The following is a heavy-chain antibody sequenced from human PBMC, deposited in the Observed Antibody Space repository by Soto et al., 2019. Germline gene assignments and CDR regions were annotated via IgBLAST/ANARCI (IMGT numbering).Heavy chain of an antibody. V-gene: IGHV3-15*01. CDR3: TTYGAQIVLVTH. J-gene: IGHJ4*01. Sequence: EVQLVESGGGLVKPGGSLTLSCAPSGFTFTNAWMSWVRQAPGKGLEWVGRIKSNSDGGTTDYAAPVKGRFTISRDDSKNTLYLQMNSLRTEDTAVYYCTTYGAQIVLVTHWGHGTLVTVSS. CDR1: GFTFTNAW. D-gene: IGHD2-21*02. CDR2: IKSNSDGGTT.